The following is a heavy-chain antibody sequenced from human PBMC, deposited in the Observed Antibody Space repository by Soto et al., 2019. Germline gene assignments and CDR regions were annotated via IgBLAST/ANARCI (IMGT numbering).Heavy chain of an antibody. D-gene: IGHD6-13*01. CDR3: GREDMRAAAAASLDH. CDR1: GFTFSTYE. CDR2: ISVSGNII. Sequence: EVQLVESGGGLVQPGGSLRLSCAASGFTFSTYEFNWVRQAPGRGLEWISYISVSGNIIRYADSVKGRFTISRDNADNSPPLHMSSLRADDTAVYFCGREDMRAAAAASLDHGGDGTQVIVSS. V-gene: IGHV3-48*03. J-gene: IGHJ5*02.